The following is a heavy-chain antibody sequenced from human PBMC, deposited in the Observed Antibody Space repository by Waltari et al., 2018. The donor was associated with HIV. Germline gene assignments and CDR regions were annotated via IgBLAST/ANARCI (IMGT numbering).Heavy chain of an antibody. CDR1: GFSFSSFT. D-gene: IGHD2-15*01. J-gene: IGHJ5*02. CDR3: ARKYCSGTKCRGLDL. CDR2: IDPTGSHI. V-gene: IGHV3-21*02. Sequence: EVQLVESGGGLVKPGGSLRLSCAASGFSFSSFTLNWVRLSPGKGLQWVSAIDPTGSHICYADSFEGRFTGSRDNSKNSLYLHMTSLRADDTATYYCARKYCSGTKCRGLDLWGQGALVTVSS.